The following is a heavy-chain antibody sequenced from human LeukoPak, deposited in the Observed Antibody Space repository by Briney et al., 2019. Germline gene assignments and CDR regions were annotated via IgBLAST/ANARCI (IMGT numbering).Heavy chain of an antibody. D-gene: IGHD3-22*01. CDR3: ARIVGPYYYDSSGYYGTYDY. CDR1: GGSISSYY. Sequence: SETLSLTCTVSGGSISSYYWSWIRQPPGKGLEWIGHIYYSGSTNYDPSLKSRVTISVDTSKNQFSLKLSSVTAADTAVYYCARIVGPYYYDSSGYYGTYDYWGQGTLVTVSS. J-gene: IGHJ4*02. V-gene: IGHV4-59*01. CDR2: IYYSGST.